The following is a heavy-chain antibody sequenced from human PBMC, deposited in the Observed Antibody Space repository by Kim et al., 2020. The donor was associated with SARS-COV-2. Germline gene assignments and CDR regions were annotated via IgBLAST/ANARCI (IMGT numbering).Heavy chain of an antibody. D-gene: IGHD5-12*01. CDR1: GYSFTSYW. CDR3: ARFLSGYDYYHYYYMDV. Sequence: GESLKISCKGSGYSFTSYWIGWVRQMPGKGLESMGIIYPGDSDTRYSPSFQGQVTIPADKSISTAYLQWSSLKASDTAMYYCARFLSGYDYYHYYYMDVWGKGTTVTVSS. V-gene: IGHV5-51*01. CDR2: IYPGDSDT. J-gene: IGHJ6*03.